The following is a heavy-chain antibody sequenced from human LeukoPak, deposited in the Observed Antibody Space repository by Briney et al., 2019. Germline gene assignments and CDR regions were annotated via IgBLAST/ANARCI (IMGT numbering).Heavy chain of an antibody. CDR1: EFTFSSYS. CDR2: ISSGSDYI. D-gene: IGHD2-15*01. Sequence: GGSLRLSCAASEFTFSSYSMNWVRQAPGKGLEWVSSISSGSDYIYYADSVKGRFTISRDNAKNSLYLQMNSLRAEDTAVYYCARGYCSGGSCYTYYYGMDVWGQGTTVTVSS. V-gene: IGHV3-21*01. J-gene: IGHJ6*02. CDR3: ARGYCSGGSCYTYYYGMDV.